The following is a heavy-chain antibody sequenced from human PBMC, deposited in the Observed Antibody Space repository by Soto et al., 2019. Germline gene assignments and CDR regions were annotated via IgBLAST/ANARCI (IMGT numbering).Heavy chain of an antibody. V-gene: IGHV3-33*01. CDR1: GFTFSSYG. CDR2: IWYDGSNK. CDR3: ARDPRYDSSGYYRSLVGYYYGMDV. D-gene: IGHD3-22*01. J-gene: IGHJ6*02. Sequence: PGGSLRLSCAASGFTFSSYGMHWVRQAPGKGLEWVAVIWYDGSNKYYADSVKGRFTISRDNSKNTLYLQMNSLRAEDTAVYYCARDPRYDSSGYYRSLVGYYYGMDVWGQGTTVTVSS.